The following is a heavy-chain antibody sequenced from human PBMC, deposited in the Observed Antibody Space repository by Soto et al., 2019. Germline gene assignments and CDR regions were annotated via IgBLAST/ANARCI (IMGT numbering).Heavy chain of an antibody. CDR1: GGSFSGYY. V-gene: IGHV4-34*01. D-gene: IGHD4-17*01. Sequence: QVQLQQWGAGLLKPSETLSLTCAVYGGSFSGYYWSWIRQPPGKGLEWIGEINHSGSTNYNPSLKSRVTISVDTSKNQFSPKLSSVTAADTAVYYCARATVKYYYYGMDVWGQGTTVTVSS. CDR3: ARATVKYYYYGMDV. J-gene: IGHJ6*02. CDR2: INHSGST.